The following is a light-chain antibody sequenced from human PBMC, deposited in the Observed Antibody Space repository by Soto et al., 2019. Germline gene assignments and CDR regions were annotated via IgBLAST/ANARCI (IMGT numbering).Light chain of an antibody. J-gene: IGLJ1*01. Sequence: QSVLNQPASACETPGQRFTISCSGYSSTVGSNHVYWYQKFPGMAPKLLISKNNQRPSGVPDRFSVSKSGTSASLAISGLRSEDEADYYCAAWDDNFSTYVFGSGNKVT. CDR3: AAWDDNFSTYV. CDR1: SSTVGSNH. V-gene: IGLV1-47*01. CDR2: KNN.